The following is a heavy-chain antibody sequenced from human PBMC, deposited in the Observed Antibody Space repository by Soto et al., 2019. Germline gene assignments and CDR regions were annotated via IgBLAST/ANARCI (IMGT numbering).Heavy chain of an antibody. CDR2: IYYSGST. Sequence: SETLSLTCTVSGGSISSSSYYWGWIRQPPGKGLEWIGSIYYSGSTYYNPSLKSRVTISVDTSKNQFSLKLSSVTAADTAVYYCARHASPIKIAAHWFDPWGQGTLVTVSS. CDR3: ARHASPIKIAAHWFDP. V-gene: IGHV4-39*01. D-gene: IGHD6-6*01. CDR1: GGSISSSSYY. J-gene: IGHJ5*02.